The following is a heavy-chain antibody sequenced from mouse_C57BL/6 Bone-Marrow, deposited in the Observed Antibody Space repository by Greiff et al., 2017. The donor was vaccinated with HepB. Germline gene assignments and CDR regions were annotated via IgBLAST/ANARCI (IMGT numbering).Heavy chain of an antibody. CDR2: IHPNSGST. CDR1: GYTFTSYW. D-gene: IGHD1-1*01. V-gene: IGHV1-64*01. CDR3: AAGGSRTGGFAY. Sequence: QVQLQQPGAELVKPGASVKLSCKASGYTFTSYWMHWVKQRPGQGLEWIGMIHPNSGSTNYNEKFKSKATLTVDKSSSTAYMQLSSLTSEDSAVYDCAAGGSRTGGFAYWGQGTLVTVSA. J-gene: IGHJ3*01.